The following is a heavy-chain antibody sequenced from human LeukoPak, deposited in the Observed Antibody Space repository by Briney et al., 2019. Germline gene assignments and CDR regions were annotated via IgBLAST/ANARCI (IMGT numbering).Heavy chain of an antibody. CDR3: ASCSSSWHLGWFDP. CDR1: GYTFTGYY. CDR2: INPNSGGT. V-gene: IGHV1-2*02. D-gene: IGHD6-13*01. Sequence: ASVKVSCKASGYTFTGYYMHWVRQAPGQGLEWMGWINPNSGGTNYAQKFQGRVTMTRDTSISTAYMELSSLRSEDTAVYYCASCSSSWHLGWFDPWGQGTLVTVSS. J-gene: IGHJ5*02.